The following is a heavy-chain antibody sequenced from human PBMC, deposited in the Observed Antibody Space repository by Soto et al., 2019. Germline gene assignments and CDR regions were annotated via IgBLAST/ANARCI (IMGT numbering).Heavy chain of an antibody. V-gene: IGHV4-4*02. CDR2: IYHSGST. D-gene: IGHD3-10*01. J-gene: IGHJ6*02. CDR3: ATHYGSGSYYNPGYYYGMDV. Sequence: SETLSLTCAVSGGSISSSNWWSWVRQPPGKGLEWIGEIYHSGSTNYNPSLKSRVTISVDKSKNQFSLKLSSVTAADTAVYYCATHYGSGSYYNPGYYYGMDVWGQGTTVTVSS. CDR1: GGSISSSNW.